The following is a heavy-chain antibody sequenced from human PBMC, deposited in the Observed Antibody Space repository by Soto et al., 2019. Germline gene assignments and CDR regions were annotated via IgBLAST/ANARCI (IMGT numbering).Heavy chain of an antibody. Sequence: EVQLLESGGGLVQPGGSPRLSCAASGFTFSNYAMNWVRQAPGKGLEWVSYISSSSGAIYYADSVKGRFTISRDNAKNSLYLQMNSLRAEDTAVYYCARDRGDSSGDFYSYYMDVWGKGTTVTVSS. J-gene: IGHJ6*03. V-gene: IGHV3-48*01. D-gene: IGHD3-10*01. CDR1: GFTFSNYA. CDR2: ISSSSGAI. CDR3: ARDRGDSSGDFYSYYMDV.